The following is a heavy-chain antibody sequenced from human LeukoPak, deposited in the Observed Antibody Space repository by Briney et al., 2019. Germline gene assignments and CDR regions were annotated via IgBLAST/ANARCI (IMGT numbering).Heavy chain of an antibody. V-gene: IGHV3-53*05. D-gene: IGHD3-10*01. CDR3: ARGNGPGAYLIDY. J-gene: IGHJ4*02. CDR2: IYSGGST. CDR1: GFTVSSNY. Sequence: GGSLRLSCAASGFTVSSNYMSWVRQAPGKGLEWVSVIYSGGSTYYADSVKGRFTISRDNSKNTVYLQMNTLRPEDTAVYYCARGNGPGAYLIDYWGQGTLVTVSS.